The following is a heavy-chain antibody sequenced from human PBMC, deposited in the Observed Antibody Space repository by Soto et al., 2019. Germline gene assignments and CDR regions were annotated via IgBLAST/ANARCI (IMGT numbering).Heavy chain of an antibody. CDR3: ASTEDFFDY. Sequence: QVQLQESGPGLVKPSQTLSLTCSVSGVSLTSGTYYWSWIRQHPGKGLEWIGYIFYSGSTDYNPSLKSRVNISVDTSKNQFSLKLSSVTAADTAVYYCASTEDFFDYWAQGTLVTVSS. J-gene: IGHJ4*02. CDR1: GVSLTSGTYY. V-gene: IGHV4-31*03. CDR2: IFYSGST.